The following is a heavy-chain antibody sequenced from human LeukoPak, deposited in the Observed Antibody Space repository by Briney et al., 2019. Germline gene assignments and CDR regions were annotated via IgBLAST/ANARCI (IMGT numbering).Heavy chain of an antibody. V-gene: IGHV1-18*01. D-gene: IGHD2-2*01. CDR3: ARDCSSTSCYL. J-gene: IGHJ4*02. CDR2: ISAYNGNT. CDR1: GYTFTSYA. Sequence: ASVKVSCMASGYTFTSYAISWVRQAPGQGLEWMGWISAYNGNTNYAQKLQGSVTMTTDTSTSTAYMELRSLRSDDTAVYYCARDCSSTSCYLWGQGTLVTVSS.